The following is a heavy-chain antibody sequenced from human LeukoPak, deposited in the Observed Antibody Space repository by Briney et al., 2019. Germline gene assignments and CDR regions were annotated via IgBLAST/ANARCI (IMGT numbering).Heavy chain of an antibody. Sequence: SETLSLTCTVSGGSISTYYWSWIRQPPGKGLEYIGYIYYSGSTNYNPSLKSRVTISVDTSKNQFSLKLSSVTAADTAVYYCARGYGDFDYWGQGTLVTVSS. D-gene: IGHD4-17*01. CDR3: ARGYGDFDY. J-gene: IGHJ4*02. CDR1: GGSISTYY. V-gene: IGHV4-59*08. CDR2: IYYSGST.